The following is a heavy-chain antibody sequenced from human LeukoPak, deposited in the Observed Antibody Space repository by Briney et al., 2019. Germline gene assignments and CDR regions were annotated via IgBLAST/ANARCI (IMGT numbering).Heavy chain of an antibody. V-gene: IGHV4-34*01. Sequence: PSETLSLTCAVYGGSFSGYYWSWIRQPPGKGLEWIGEINHSGSTNYNPSLKSRVTISVDTSKNQFSLKLSSVTAADTAVYYCARGPTRGYSYGRNWFDPWGQGTLVTVSS. CDR2: INHSGST. D-gene: IGHD5-18*01. CDR3: ARGPTRGYSYGRNWFDP. CDR1: GGSFSGYY. J-gene: IGHJ5*02.